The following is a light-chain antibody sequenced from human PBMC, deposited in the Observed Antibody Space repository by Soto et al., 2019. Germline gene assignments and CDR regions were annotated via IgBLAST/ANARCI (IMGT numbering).Light chain of an antibody. CDR2: LGS. V-gene: IGKV2-28*01. J-gene: IGKJ5*01. CDR3: MQDLHPPIT. CDR1: QSLPHSNGYNY. Sequence: DIVMTQSPLSLPVTPGEPASISCRSRQSLPHSNGYNYLDWYLQKPEQSPQLLTYLGSNRASGDPARCSGSGFCRDYILHTTRVEAEDVGVYYCMQDLHPPITFGQGARVGSK.